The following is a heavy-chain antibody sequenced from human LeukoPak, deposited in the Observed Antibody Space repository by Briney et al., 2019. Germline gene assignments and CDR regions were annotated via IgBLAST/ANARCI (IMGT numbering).Heavy chain of an antibody. D-gene: IGHD3-10*01. CDR2: IIPIFGTA. J-gene: IGHJ4*02. CDR3: ARNPVLLHAPTFPNYFDY. CDR1: GYTFTGYY. Sequence: SVKVSCKASGYTFTGYYMHWVRQAPGQGLEWMGGIIPIFGTANYAQKFQGRVTITADESTSTAYMELSSLRSEDTAVYYCARNPVLLHAPTFPNYFDYWGQGTLVTVSS. V-gene: IGHV1-69*13.